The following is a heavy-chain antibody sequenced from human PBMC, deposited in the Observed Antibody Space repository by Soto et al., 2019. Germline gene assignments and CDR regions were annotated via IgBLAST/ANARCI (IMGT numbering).Heavy chain of an antibody. D-gene: IGHD3-10*01. J-gene: IGHJ3*02. CDR1: GGTLSDHG. Sequence: QVQLEQSGAEVKKPRSSVKISCKASGGTLSDHGVSWLRQAPGQGLEWVGGTIPVFNTAKYGPKFQGRVTIAADKSTNIAYMELGSLRSDDTAFYYCARGVYGSGNYYTGPSAFDIWGQGTLVIVSS. V-gene: IGHV1-69*06. CDR3: ARGVYGSGNYYTGPSAFDI. CDR2: TIPVFNTA.